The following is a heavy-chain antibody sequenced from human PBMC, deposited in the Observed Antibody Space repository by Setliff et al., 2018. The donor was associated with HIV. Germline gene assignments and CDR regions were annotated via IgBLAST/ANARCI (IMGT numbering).Heavy chain of an antibody. V-gene: IGHV3-23*01. J-gene: IGHJ4*02. CDR2: ITGSGDRT. CDR3: AKDQVIVVVPAAFDY. CDR1: GFTFSTYS. D-gene: IGHD2-2*01. Sequence: GGSLRLSCGAFGFTFSTYSMAWVRQTPGKGLEWVSSITGSGDRTYYADSVKGRFTYSRDNSMNTLNLQMNSLRAEDTAVYYCAKDQVIVVVPAAFDYWGQGTLVTSPQ.